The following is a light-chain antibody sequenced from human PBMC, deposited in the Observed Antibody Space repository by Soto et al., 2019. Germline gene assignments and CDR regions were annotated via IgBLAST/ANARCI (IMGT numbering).Light chain of an antibody. Sequence: EIVLTQSPGTLSLSPGERATLSCRASQSVSSSYLAWYQQKPGQAPRLLIYGASSRATGIPDRFSGSGSGTDYTLTISRRQHLDFVVPYSQQYGTSPLTFGGGTNVEIK. CDR2: GAS. J-gene: IGKJ4*01. CDR1: QSVSSSY. V-gene: IGKV3-20*01. CDR3: QQYGTSPLT.